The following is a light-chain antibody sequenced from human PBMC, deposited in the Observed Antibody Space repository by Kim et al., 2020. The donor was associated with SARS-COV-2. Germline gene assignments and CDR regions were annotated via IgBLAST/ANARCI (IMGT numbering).Light chain of an antibody. Sequence: EIVLTQSPGTLSLSPGERATLSCRASQSVSSSYLAWYQQKPGQAPRLLIYGASSRATGIPDRFSGSGSGTGFTLTISRLEPEDFAVYYCQQDGSSPYTFGQGTKLEI. J-gene: IGKJ2*01. CDR2: GAS. CDR3: QQDGSSPYT. CDR1: QSVSSSY. V-gene: IGKV3-20*01.